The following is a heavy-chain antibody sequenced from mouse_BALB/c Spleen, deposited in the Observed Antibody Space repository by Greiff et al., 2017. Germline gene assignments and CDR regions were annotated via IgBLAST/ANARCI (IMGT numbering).Heavy chain of an antibody. CDR2: IYPTNGNT. CDR1: GFNIKDNY. D-gene: IGHD2-1*01. J-gene: IGHJ3*01. Sequence: VQLQQSGAELVKPGASVKLSCTASGFNIKDNYMHWVKQRPEHGLEWIGRIYPTNGNTKYEQKFKGKATLTADTSSHPAYLQLSSLTSEDTAVYYCSRSEDGNPFAYWGQGTLVTVSA. V-gene: IGHV14-3*02. CDR3: SRSEDGNPFAY.